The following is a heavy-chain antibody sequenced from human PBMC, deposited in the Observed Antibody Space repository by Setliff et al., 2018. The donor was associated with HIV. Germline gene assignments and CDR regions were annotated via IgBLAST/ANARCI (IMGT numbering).Heavy chain of an antibody. CDR1: GGSISDHY. V-gene: IGHV4-59*11. J-gene: IGHJ6*02. CDR3: ARVGYSRTSYAMDV. D-gene: IGHD5-12*01. CDR2: IYHSGRT. Sequence: PSETLSLTCTVSGGSISDHYWSWIRQPPGKGLEWIGTIYHSGRTTYSPSLKSRLTISVDTSSNQFSLKLSSVIAADTAVYYCARVGYSRTSYAMDVWGQGTTVTVSS.